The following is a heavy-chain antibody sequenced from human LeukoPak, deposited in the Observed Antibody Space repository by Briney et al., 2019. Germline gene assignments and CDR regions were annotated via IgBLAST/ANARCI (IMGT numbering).Heavy chain of an antibody. Sequence: ASVKVSCKASGFTFTSSAMQCVRQARGQRLEWIGWIVVGSGNTNYAQKFQERVTITRDMSTSTAYMELSSLRSEDTAVYYCAAGSSPYGMDVWGQGTTVTVSS. CDR1: GFTFTSSA. V-gene: IGHV1-58*02. CDR2: IVVGSGNT. J-gene: IGHJ6*02. D-gene: IGHD6-19*01. CDR3: AAGSSPYGMDV.